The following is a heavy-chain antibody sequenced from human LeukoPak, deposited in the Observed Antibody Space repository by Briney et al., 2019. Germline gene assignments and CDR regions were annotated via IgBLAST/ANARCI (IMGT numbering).Heavy chain of an antibody. CDR1: GYTFTSYG. D-gene: IGHD3-10*01. CDR3: ARVPYYGSGTTWVWNYYYYYYMDV. CDR2: ISAYNGNT. V-gene: IGHV1-18*01. Sequence: ASVKVSCKASGYTFTSYGISWVRQAPGQGLEWMGWISAYNGNTNYAQKLQGRVTMTTDTSTSIAYMELRSLRSDDTAVYYCARVPYYGSGTTWVWNYYYYYYMDVWGKGTTVTVSS. J-gene: IGHJ6*03.